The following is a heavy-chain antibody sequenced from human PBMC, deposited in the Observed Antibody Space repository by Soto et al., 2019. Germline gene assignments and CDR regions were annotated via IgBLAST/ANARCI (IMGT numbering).Heavy chain of an antibody. CDR3: ARESEDLTSNFDY. J-gene: IGHJ4*02. Sequence: GGSLRLSCAASGFTFTRYSMNWVRQAPGKGLEWVSSISSTTNYIYYADSTKGRFTGSRDNAKNSVYLEMNSLSAEDTAVYYCARESEDLTSNFDYWGQGTLVTVSS. CDR1: GFTFTRYS. CDR2: ISSTTNYI. V-gene: IGHV3-21*01.